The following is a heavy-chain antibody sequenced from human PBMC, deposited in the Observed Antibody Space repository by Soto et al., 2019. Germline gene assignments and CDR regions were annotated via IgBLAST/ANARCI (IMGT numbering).Heavy chain of an antibody. CDR2: IKSKTDGGTT. CDR1: GFTFSNAC. CDR3: TTVFTQRDYDRSGKPPHDPFDI. Sequence: GGSLRLSCAASGFTFSNACMNWVRQAPGKGLEWVGRIKSKTDGGTTDYAAPVKGRFTISRDDSKNTLYLQMNSLKTEDTAEVYCTTVFTQRDYDRSGKPPHDPFDIWGQGKIVTVSS. D-gene: IGHD3-22*01. J-gene: IGHJ3*02. V-gene: IGHV3-15*07.